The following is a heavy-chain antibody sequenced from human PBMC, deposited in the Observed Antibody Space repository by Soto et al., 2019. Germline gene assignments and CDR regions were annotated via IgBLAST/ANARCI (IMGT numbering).Heavy chain of an antibody. CDR2: ISGSGDST. J-gene: IGHJ6*02. D-gene: IGHD3-22*01. CDR1: GFTFSSYA. CDR3: AKSASLYYAQVQGSAV. V-gene: IGHV3-23*01. Sequence: QTGGSLRLSCAASGFTFSSYAMSWVRQAPGKGLEWVSAISGSGDSTYYADSVKGRFTISRDNSKNTLYLQMNSLRAEDTALYYCAKSASLYYAQVQGSAVWGQGTTVTVSS.